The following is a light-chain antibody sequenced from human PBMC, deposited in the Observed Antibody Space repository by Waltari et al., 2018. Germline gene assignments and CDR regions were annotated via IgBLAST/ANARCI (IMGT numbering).Light chain of an antibody. CDR1: ALPKKY. CDR2: KGS. J-gene: IGLJ1*01. V-gene: IGLV3-25*02. CDR3: QSADSSGNTYV. Sequence: SYELTQPPSVSVSPGQTARITCSGDALPKKYAYWYQQKPGQAPVLVIYKGSGRPSGSPARFSGSSSGTTVTLTISGVQAEDEADYYCQSADSSGNTYVFGIGTKVTVL.